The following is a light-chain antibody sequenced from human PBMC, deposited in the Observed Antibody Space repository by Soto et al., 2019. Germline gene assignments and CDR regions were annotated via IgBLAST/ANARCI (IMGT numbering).Light chain of an antibody. J-gene: IGKJ1*01. CDR3: QQYNSYSRT. V-gene: IGKV1-5*03. Sequence: DIQMTQSPSTLSASVGDRVTITCRASQSISSWLAWYQQKPGKAPKLLLYKASSLESGVPSRFSGSGSGTEFTLTISSLQPYDFATYYCQQYNSYSRTFGQVTKVEIK. CDR2: KAS. CDR1: QSISSW.